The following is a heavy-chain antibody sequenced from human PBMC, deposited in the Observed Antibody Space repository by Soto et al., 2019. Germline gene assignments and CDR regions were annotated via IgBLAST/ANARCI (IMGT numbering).Heavy chain of an antibody. V-gene: IGHV3-30*18. Sequence: GGSLRLSCAASGFTFSSYGMHWVRQSPGKGLEWVAVISYDGSNKYYADSVKGRFTISRDNSKNTLYLQMNSLRAEDTAVYYCAKDLYDILTGYTNNYYYYYGMDVWGQGTTVTSP. CDR1: GFTFSSYG. D-gene: IGHD3-9*01. CDR3: AKDLYDILTGYTNNYYYYYGMDV. CDR2: ISYDGSNK. J-gene: IGHJ6*02.